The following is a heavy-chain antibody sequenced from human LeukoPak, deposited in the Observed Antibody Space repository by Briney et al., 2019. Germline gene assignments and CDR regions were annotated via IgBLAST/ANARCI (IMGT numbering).Heavy chain of an antibody. J-gene: IGHJ5*02. D-gene: IGHD3-22*01. V-gene: IGHV5-51*01. CDR1: GYSFASQW. Sequence: SLKISCXGAGYSFASQWIGWVRQMPGKGLEWMGIIYPGDSDTRYNPSFQGQVTISADKSISTAYLQWSSLKASDTAMYYCARLVYDRSRRFDPWGQGTLVTVSS. CDR2: IYPGDSDT. CDR3: ARLVYDRSRRFDP.